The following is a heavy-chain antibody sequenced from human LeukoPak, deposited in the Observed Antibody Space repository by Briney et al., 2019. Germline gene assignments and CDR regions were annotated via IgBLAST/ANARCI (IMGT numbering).Heavy chain of an antibody. D-gene: IGHD3/OR15-3a*01. CDR2: IYTSGST. CDR3: ARSLAVLRGPSRGFDY. CDR1: GGSISSYY. Sequence: PSEALSLTCTVSGGSISSYYWSWIRQPAGKGLEWIGRIYTSGSTNYNPSLKSRVTISVDTSKNQFSLKLSSVTAADTAVYYCARSLAVLRGPSRGFDYWAREPWSPSPQ. V-gene: IGHV4-4*07. J-gene: IGHJ4*02.